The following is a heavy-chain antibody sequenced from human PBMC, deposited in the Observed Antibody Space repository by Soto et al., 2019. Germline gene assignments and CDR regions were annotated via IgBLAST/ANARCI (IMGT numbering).Heavy chain of an antibody. D-gene: IGHD4-17*01. CDR1: GGSFIGYY. J-gene: IGHJ4*02. V-gene: IGHV4-34*01. CDR2: INHSGST. CDR3: ASSYGDYVSY. Sequence: PSETLSLTCAVYGGSFIGYYWSWIRQPPGKGLEWIGEINHSGSTNYNPSLKSRVTISVDTSKNQFSLKLSSVTAADTAVYYCASSYGDYVSYWGQGTLVTVSS.